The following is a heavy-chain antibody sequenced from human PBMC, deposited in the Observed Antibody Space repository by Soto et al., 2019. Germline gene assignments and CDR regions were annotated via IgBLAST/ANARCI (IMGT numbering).Heavy chain of an antibody. J-gene: IGHJ6*02. CDR3: AVPGTGYDSSGYYYYYYGMDV. CDR1: VFTFSSYA. Sequence: PEGSLRLSCAASVFTFSSYAMPWVRQAPGKGLEWVAVISYDGSNKYYADSVKGRFTISRDNSKNTLYLQMNSLRAEDTAVYYCAVPGTGYDSSGYYYYYYGMDVWGQGTTVTVSS. CDR2: ISYDGSNK. V-gene: IGHV3-30-3*01. D-gene: IGHD3-22*01.